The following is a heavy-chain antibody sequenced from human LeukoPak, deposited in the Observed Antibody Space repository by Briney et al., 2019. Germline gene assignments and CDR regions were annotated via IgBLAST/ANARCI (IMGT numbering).Heavy chain of an antibody. J-gene: IGHJ4*02. D-gene: IGHD3-22*01. CDR1: GFIFSSYW. CDR3: TKPSRIGYFDSSAH. V-gene: IGHV3-7*01. Sequence: GGSLRLSCAASGFIFSSYWMSWVRQAPGKGLEWVANIKQDGSEKSYVDSVKGRFTISRDNAKNSLDLQMNSLRAEDTAVYYCTKPSRIGYFDSSAHWGQGTLVTVSS. CDR2: IKQDGSEK.